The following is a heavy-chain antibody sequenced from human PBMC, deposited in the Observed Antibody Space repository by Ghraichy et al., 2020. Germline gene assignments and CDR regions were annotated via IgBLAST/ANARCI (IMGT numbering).Heavy chain of an antibody. CDR1: GGTFSSYA. Sequence: SVKVSCKASGGTFSSYAISWVRQAPGQGLEWMGGIIPIFGTANYAQKFQGRVTITADKSTSTAYMELSSLRSEDTAVYYCARAGSRGSGSYSHSDIWGQGTMVTVSS. V-gene: IGHV1-69*06. D-gene: IGHD3-10*01. J-gene: IGHJ3*02. CDR3: ARAGSRGSGSYSHSDI. CDR2: IIPIFGTA.